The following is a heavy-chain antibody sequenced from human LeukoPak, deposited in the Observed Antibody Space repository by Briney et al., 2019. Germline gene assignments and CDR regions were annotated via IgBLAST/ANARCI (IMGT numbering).Heavy chain of an antibody. J-gene: IGHJ4*02. CDR3: ARGFLLAQENFDY. CDR2: IYYSANT. CDR1: GASISGFY. D-gene: IGHD3-3*01. V-gene: IGHV4-59*01. Sequence: SETLSLTCTVSGASISGFYWSWIRQPPGKGLEWIGYIYYSANTNYNPSLKSRVTISLDTPKNQFSLRLSSVTAADTAVYYCARGFLLAQENFDYWGQGTLVTVSS.